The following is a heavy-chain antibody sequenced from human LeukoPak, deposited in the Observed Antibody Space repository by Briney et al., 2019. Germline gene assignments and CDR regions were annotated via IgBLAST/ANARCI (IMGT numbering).Heavy chain of an antibody. V-gene: IGHV3-23*01. CDR2: ISGSGGST. J-gene: IGHJ4*02. CDR1: GFTFSSYA. CDR3: AKWGDYDVLTGYYVSDF. Sequence: GGSLRLSCAASGFTFSSYAMSWVRRAPGKGLEWVSAISGSGGSTYYADSVKGRFTISRDSSKNTLYLQMNSLRADDTAVYYCAKWGDYDVLTGYYVSDFWGQGTLVTVSS. D-gene: IGHD3-9*01.